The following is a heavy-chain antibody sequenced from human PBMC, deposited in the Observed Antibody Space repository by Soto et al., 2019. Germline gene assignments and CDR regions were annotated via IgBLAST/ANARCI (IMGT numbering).Heavy chain of an antibody. CDR3: ARGYYYDNSGYYNY. D-gene: IGHD3-22*01. Sequence: EVQLLDSGGGLVQPGGSLRLSCAASGFSFSRYAMGWVRQAPGKGLEWLSGINGSGGSTYYADSVKGRFTISRDNSKDTLYLQMNSLRVEDTAVYYCARGYYYDNSGYYNYWGQGTLVTVSS. J-gene: IGHJ4*02. CDR2: INGSGGST. CDR1: GFSFSRYA. V-gene: IGHV3-23*01.